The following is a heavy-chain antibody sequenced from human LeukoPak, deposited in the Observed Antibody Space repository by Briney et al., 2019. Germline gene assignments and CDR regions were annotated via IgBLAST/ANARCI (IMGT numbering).Heavy chain of an antibody. D-gene: IGHD6-19*01. V-gene: IGHV4-4*07. CDR1: GGSISSYY. J-gene: IGHJ6*03. CDR2: IYTSGST. Sequence: PSETLSLTCTVSGGSISSYYWSWIRQPAGKGLEWIGRIYTSGSTNYNPSLKSRVTMSVDTSKNQFSLKLSSVTAADTAVYYCARVAVAINNYYYYYYMDVWGKGTTVTISS. CDR3: ARVAVAINNYYYYYYMDV.